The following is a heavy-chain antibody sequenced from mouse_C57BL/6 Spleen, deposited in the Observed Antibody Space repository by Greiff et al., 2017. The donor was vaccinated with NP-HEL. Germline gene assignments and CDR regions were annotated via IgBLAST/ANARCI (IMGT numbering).Heavy chain of an antibody. Sequence: PGQGLEWIGEIDPSDSYTNYNQKFKGKATLTVDTSSSTAYMQLSSLTSEDSAVYYCVSLYYFDYWGQGTTLTVSS. CDR3: VSLYYFDY. D-gene: IGHD1-2*01. V-gene: IGHV1-50*01. CDR2: IDPSDSYT. J-gene: IGHJ2*01.